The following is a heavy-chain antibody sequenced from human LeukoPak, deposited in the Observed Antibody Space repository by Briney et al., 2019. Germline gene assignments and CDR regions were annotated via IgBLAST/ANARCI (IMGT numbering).Heavy chain of an antibody. J-gene: IGHJ6*02. CDR2: IIPIFGTA. CDR3: ASMTTVTLSLYYYYGMDV. V-gene: IGHV1-69*01. Sequence: SVNVSCKASEGTFSSYAISWVRQAPGQGLEWMGGIIPIFGTANYAQKFQGRVTITADESTSTAYMELSSLRSEDTAVYYCASMTTVTLSLYYYYGMDVWGQGTTVTVSS. CDR1: EGTFSSYA. D-gene: IGHD4-11*01.